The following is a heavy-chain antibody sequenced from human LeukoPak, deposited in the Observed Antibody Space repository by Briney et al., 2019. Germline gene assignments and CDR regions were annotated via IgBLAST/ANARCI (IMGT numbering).Heavy chain of an antibody. J-gene: IGHJ3*02. Sequence: SETLSLTCTVSGGSISSVGYSWSWVRQPPGMDLEWIVSTYHSGSTIYHSVNTYYNPSLESRVTISVDKSKNQFSLKLSSVTAADTAVYYCAREQDAFDIWGQGTMVTVSS. CDR3: AREQDAFDI. V-gene: IGHV4-30-2*01. CDR2: TYHSGSTIYHSVNT. CDR1: GGSISSVGYS.